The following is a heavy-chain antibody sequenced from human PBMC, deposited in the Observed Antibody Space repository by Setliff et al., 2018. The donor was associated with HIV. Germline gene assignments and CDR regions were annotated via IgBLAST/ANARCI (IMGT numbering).Heavy chain of an antibody. D-gene: IGHD4-17*01. CDR1: GYPISSGYY. J-gene: IGHJ4*02. CDR3: ARLHGDFYFDL. CDR2: IYHSGTT. Sequence: SETLSLTCTVSGYPISSGYYWGWIRQPPGKELEWIGSIYHSGTTYYNPSLKSRVTISVDTSKNQFSLKLSSATAADTAVYYCARLHGDFYFDLWGQGTLVTVSS. V-gene: IGHV4-38-2*02.